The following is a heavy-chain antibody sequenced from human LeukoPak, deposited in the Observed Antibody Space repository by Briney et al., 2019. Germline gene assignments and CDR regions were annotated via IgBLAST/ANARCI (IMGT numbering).Heavy chain of an antibody. CDR3: AKAYYSSRGLGGPFDY. CDR2: ISWNSGSI. V-gene: IGHV3-9*03. CDR1: GFTFDDYA. Sequence: GRSLRLSCAASGFTFDDYAMHWVRQAPGKGLEWVSDISWNSGSIGYADSVEGRFTISRDNAKNSLYLQMNSLRAEDMALYYCAKAYYSSRGLGGPFDYCGQGTLVTVSS. D-gene: IGHD3-10*01. J-gene: IGHJ4*02.